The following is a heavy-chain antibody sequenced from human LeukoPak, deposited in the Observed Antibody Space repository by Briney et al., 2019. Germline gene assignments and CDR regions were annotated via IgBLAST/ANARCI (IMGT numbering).Heavy chain of an antibody. CDR1: GFTFSDYY. D-gene: IGHD6-13*01. Sequence: PGGSLRLSCAASGFTFSDYYMSWIRQAPGKGLKWVTYISSSGSTIYYADSVKGRFTISRDNAKNSLYLQLNSLRAEDTAVYYCARGRWYSAHYFDYWGQGTLVTVSS. J-gene: IGHJ4*02. CDR3: ARGRWYSAHYFDY. V-gene: IGHV3-11*04. CDR2: ISSSGSTI.